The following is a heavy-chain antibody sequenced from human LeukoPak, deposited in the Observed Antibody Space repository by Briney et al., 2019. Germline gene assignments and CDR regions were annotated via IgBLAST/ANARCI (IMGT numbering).Heavy chain of an antibody. V-gene: IGHV3-7*04. J-gene: IGHJ4*02. CDR3: ARGVAARPGIAVAAFDH. D-gene: IGHD6-19*01. CDR2: IKQDGSEK. CDR1: RFTFNNIW. Sequence: GGSLRLSCAVSRFTFNNIWMRWVRQAPGKGLEWVASIKQDGSEKYYVGSVKVRFTISRDTAKTSTYLPTSSLRGEDTAVYYCARGVAARPGIAVAAFDHCGQGTLVTVSS.